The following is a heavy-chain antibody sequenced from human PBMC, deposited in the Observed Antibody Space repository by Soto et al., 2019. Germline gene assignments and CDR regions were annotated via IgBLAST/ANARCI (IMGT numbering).Heavy chain of an antibody. V-gene: IGHV3-23*01. CDR1: GFTFSSYA. CDR3: AKDPLPFYGMDV. J-gene: IGHJ6*02. Sequence: EVQLLESGGGLVRPGGSLRLSCAASGFTFSSYAMNWVRQAPGKGLEWVSGISGRTSSTYYADSVKGRFTISRDNSKNTLFLYMINLRVEDTAVYYCAKDPLPFYGMDVWGQGTTVTVSS. CDR2: ISGRTSST.